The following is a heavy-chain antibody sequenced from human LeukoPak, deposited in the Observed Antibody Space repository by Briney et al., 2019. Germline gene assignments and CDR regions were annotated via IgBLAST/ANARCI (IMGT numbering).Heavy chain of an antibody. J-gene: IGHJ3*02. CDR2: IYYSGST. CDR1: GGSISSGDYY. Sequence: SQTLSLTCTVSGGSISSGDYYWSWIRQPPGKGLEWIGYIYYSGSTYYNPSLESRFTISLDTSKNQFPLKLSSVTAADTAVYYCARGIGSTAFDIWGQGTMVTVSS. CDR3: ARGIGSTAFDI. D-gene: IGHD5/OR15-5a*01. V-gene: IGHV4-30-4*01.